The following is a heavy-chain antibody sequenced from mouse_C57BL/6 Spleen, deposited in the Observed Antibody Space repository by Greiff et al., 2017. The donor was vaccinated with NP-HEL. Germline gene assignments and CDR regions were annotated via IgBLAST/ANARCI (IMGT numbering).Heavy chain of an antibody. CDR2: IYPGDGDT. V-gene: IGHV1-80*01. Sequence: QVQLQQSGAELVKPGASVKISCKASGYAFSSYWMNWVKQRPGKGLEWIGQIYPGDGDTNYNGKFKGKATLTADKSSSTAYMQLSSLTSEDSAVYFCARRADDYDCFAYWGQGTLVTVSA. CDR1: GYAFSSYW. J-gene: IGHJ3*01. D-gene: IGHD2-4*01. CDR3: ARRADDYDCFAY.